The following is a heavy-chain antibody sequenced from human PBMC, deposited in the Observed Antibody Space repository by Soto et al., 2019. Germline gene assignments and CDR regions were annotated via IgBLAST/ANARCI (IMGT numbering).Heavy chain of an antibody. CDR1: GYTFTNYG. V-gene: IGHV1-18*01. Sequence: ASVKVSCKASGYTFTNYGISWVRQAPGQGLEWMGWISAYKGNTNYAQKFQGRVTMTTDTSTSTAYMELRSLRPDDTAVYYCASRSGQLPYYFDYWGQGTLVTVSS. D-gene: IGHD6-6*01. CDR2: ISAYKGNT. CDR3: ASRSGQLPYYFDY. J-gene: IGHJ4*02.